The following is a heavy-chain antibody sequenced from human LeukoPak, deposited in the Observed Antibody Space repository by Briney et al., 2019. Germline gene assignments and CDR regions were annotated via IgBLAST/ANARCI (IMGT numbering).Heavy chain of an antibody. D-gene: IGHD3-9*01. V-gene: IGHV4-4*07. CDR2: IYTSGST. CDR1: GGSISSYY. Sequence: PSETLSLTCTVSGGSISSYYWSWIRQPAGKGLGWIGRIYTSGSTNYNPSLKSRVTMSVDTSKNQFSLKLSSVTAADTAVYYCAREGKAYYDILTGYYILGWFDPWGQGTLVTVSS. J-gene: IGHJ5*02. CDR3: AREGKAYYDILTGYYILGWFDP.